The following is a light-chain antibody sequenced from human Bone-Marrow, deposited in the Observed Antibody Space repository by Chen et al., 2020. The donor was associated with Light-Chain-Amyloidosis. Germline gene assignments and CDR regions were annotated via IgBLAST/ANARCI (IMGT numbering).Light chain of an antibody. CDR1: SGSIATNY. V-gene: IGLV6-57*01. Sequence: NFMLTQPHSVSESPGKTVIISCTRSSGSIATNYVQWYQQRPGSSPTTVIYEDDQRPSGVPDRFSGSIDRSSNSASLTISGLKTEDEADYCCQSYQGSSQGMFGGGTKLTVL. CDR2: EDD. CDR3: QSYQGSSQGM. J-gene: IGLJ3*02.